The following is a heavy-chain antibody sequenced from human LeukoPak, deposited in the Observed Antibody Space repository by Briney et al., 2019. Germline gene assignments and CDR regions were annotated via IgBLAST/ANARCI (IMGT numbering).Heavy chain of an antibody. J-gene: IGHJ4*02. Sequence: GGSLRLSCAASGFTFSSYAMHWVRQAPGKGLEYVSGISGNGGSTYYANSMKGRFTISRDNSKSTLHLQMGSLRAEDMAVYYCARVGLHNGYDGETFEYWGQGTLVTVSS. CDR3: ARVGLHNGYDGETFEY. D-gene: IGHD5-12*01. V-gene: IGHV3-64*01. CDR1: GFTFSSYA. CDR2: ISGNGGST.